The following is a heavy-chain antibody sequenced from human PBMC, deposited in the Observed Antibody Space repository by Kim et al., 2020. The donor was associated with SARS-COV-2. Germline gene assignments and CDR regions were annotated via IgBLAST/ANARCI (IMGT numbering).Heavy chain of an antibody. J-gene: IGHJ4*02. Sequence: DSVKGRFTISRDNSKNTLYLHMNSLRAEDTAVYYCARGPTLWFGGNPPDYWGQGTLVTVSS. D-gene: IGHD3-10*01. V-gene: IGHV3-30*01. CDR3: ARGPTLWFGGNPPDY.